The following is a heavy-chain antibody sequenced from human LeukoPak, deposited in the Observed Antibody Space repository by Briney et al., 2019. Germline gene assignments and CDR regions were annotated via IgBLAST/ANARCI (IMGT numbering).Heavy chain of an antibody. CDR2: ISSSSSTI. Sequence: GGSLRLSCAASGFTFSSYSMNWVRQAPGKGLEWVSYISSSSSTIYYADSVKGRFTISRDNAKNSLYLQMNSLRAEDTAVYYCARADLGGHDAFDIWGQGTMVTVSS. V-gene: IGHV3-48*01. CDR3: ARADLGGHDAFDI. J-gene: IGHJ3*02. CDR1: GFTFSSYS. D-gene: IGHD3-16*01.